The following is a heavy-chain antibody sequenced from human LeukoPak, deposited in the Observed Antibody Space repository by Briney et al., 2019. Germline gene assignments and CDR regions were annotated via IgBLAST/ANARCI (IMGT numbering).Heavy chain of an antibody. D-gene: IGHD1-14*01. Sequence: GGSLRLSCTASGFTFSNFWMGWVRQAPGKGLEWVANIKQDETEKFYLGSVKGRFTISRDNAKNSLYLQMNSLRAEDTALYYCAKDTGPWGQGTLVTVSS. CDR1: GFTFSNFW. J-gene: IGHJ5*02. V-gene: IGHV3-7*03. CDR3: AKDTGP. CDR2: IKQDETEK.